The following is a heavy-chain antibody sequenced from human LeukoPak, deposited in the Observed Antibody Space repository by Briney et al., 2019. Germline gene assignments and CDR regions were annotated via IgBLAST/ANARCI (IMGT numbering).Heavy chain of an antibody. V-gene: IGHV4-59*01. CDR3: AREYCSSTSCYGVDY. Sequence: PSETLSLTCTVSGGSISSYYWSWIRQPPGKGLEWIGYIYYSGSTNYNPSLKSRVTISVDTSKNQFSLKLSSVTAADTAVYYCAREYCSSTSCYGVDYWGQGTLVTVSS. J-gene: IGHJ4*02. CDR1: GGSISSYY. D-gene: IGHD2-2*01. CDR2: IYYSGST.